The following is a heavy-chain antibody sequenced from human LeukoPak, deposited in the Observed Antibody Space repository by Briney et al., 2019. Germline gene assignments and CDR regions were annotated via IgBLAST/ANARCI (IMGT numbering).Heavy chain of an antibody. CDR2: INHSGST. J-gene: IGHJ6*02. Sequence: SETLSLTCAVYGGSFSGLYWSWIRQPPGKGLELIGEINHSGSTNYNPSLKSRVTISVDTSKNQFSLKLSSVTAADTAVYYCARAYGDYDYYYGMDVWGQGTTATVSS. CDR1: GGSFSGLY. CDR3: ARAYGDYDYYYGMDV. V-gene: IGHV4-34*01. D-gene: IGHD4-17*01.